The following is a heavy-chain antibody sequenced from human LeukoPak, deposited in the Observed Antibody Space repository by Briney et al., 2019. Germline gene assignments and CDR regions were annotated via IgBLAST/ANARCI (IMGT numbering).Heavy chain of an antibody. D-gene: IGHD2-15*01. V-gene: IGHV3-7*03. CDR1: GFTFSSYW. CDR2: IKQDGSEK. J-gene: IGHJ4*02. Sequence: GGSLRLSCAASGFTFSSYWMSWVRQAPGKGLEWVANIKQDGSEKYYVDSVKGRFTISRDNAKNSLYLQMNSLRAEDTAVYYCAKGNKPNCSGGSCYQIDYWGQGTLVTVSS. CDR3: AKGNKPNCSGGSCYQIDY.